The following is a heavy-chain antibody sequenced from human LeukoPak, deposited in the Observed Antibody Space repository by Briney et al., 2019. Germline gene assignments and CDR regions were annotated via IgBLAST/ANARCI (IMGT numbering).Heavy chain of an antibody. CDR2: ISYDGSNK. J-gene: IGHJ4*02. CDR1: GFTFSSYA. Sequence: PGGSLRLSCAASGFTFSSYAMHWVRQAPGKGLEWVAVISYDGSNKYYADSVKGRFTISRDNPKNTLYLQMNSLRAEDTAVYYCARGWGSSGNWGQGTLVTVSS. D-gene: IGHD3-16*01. V-gene: IGHV3-30-3*01. CDR3: ARGWGSSGN.